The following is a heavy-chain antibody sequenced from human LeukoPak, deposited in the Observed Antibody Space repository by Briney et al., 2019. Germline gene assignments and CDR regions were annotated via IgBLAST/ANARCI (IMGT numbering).Heavy chain of an antibody. CDR3: AKDAYYYDSSGYPGSEY. V-gene: IGHV3-53*01. Sequence: GGSLRLSCAASGFTVSSNYMSWVRQAPGKGLEWVSVIYSGGSTYYADSVKGRFTISRDNSKNTLYLQMDSLRAEDTAVYYCAKDAYYYDSSGYPGSEYWGQGTLVTVSS. D-gene: IGHD3-22*01. CDR1: GFTVSSNY. CDR2: IYSGGST. J-gene: IGHJ4*02.